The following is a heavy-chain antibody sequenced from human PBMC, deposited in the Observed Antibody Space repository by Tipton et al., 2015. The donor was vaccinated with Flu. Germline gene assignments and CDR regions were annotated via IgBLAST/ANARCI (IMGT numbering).Heavy chain of an antibody. CDR1: GYTFTGYY. Sequence: QLVQSGAEVKKPGASVKVSCKASGYTFTGYYMHWVRQAPGQGLEWMGIINPSGGSTSYAQKFQGRVTMTRDTSTSTVYMELSSLRSEDTAVYYCARDGHPHYFDYWGQGTLVTVSS. J-gene: IGHJ4*02. CDR2: INPSGGST. V-gene: IGHV1-46*01. CDR3: ARDGHPHYFDY.